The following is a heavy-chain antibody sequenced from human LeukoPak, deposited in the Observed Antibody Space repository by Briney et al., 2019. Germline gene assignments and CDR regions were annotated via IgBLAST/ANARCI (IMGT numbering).Heavy chain of an antibody. Sequence: GGSLRLSCAASGFTFSVSDVHWVRQASGKGLEWVGRVRSKADSYATGYAASLKGRFTISGDDSKSTAYLQMNSLKTEDTAVYYCTRHMGNAATRFDYWGQGTLVTVSS. J-gene: IGHJ4*02. CDR1: GFTFSVSD. CDR2: VRSKADSYAT. V-gene: IGHV3-73*01. D-gene: IGHD7-27*01. CDR3: TRHMGNAATRFDY.